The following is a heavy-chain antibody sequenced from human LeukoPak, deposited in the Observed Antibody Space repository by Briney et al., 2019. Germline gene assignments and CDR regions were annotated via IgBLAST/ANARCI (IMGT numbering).Heavy chain of an antibody. CDR2: IYHGGSTDSYTGRT. CDR1: GDSMNSSSFY. V-gene: IGHV4-39*07. CDR3: ARDATGEQWPHWYFDL. D-gene: IGHD6-19*01. Sequence: PSETLSLTCTVSGDSMNSSSFYWGWIRQPPGKGLEWIGTIYHGGSTDSYTGRTYYKSSLKSRVTISVDTSNNQFSPKLSSVTAADTAVYYCARDATGEQWPHWYFDLWGRGTLVTVSS. J-gene: IGHJ2*01.